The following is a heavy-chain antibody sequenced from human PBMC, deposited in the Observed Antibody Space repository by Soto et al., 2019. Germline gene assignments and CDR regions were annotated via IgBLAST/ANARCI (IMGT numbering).Heavy chain of an antibody. V-gene: IGHV3-23*01. CDR2: ISGSGGST. CDR1: GFTFSSYA. J-gene: IGHJ6*02. Sequence: EVQLLESGGGLVQPGGSLRLSCTASGFTFSSYAMSWVRQAPGKGLEWVSAISGSGGSTYYADSVKGRFTISRDNSKNTLYLQRNSLRAEDKAVYYCAKGISGRKGLPEYGMDVWGQGTTVTVS. CDR3: AKGISGRKGLPEYGMDV. D-gene: IGHD3-3*02.